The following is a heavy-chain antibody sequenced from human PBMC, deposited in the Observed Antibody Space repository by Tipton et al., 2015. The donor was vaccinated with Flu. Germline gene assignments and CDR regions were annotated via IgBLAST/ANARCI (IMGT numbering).Heavy chain of an antibody. Sequence: SLRLSCAASGFTFSSYAMSWVRQAPGKGLEWVSAISGSGGSTYYADSVKGRFTISRDNSKNTLYLQMNSLRAEDTAVYYCAKRPHYGSGSYGLYYGGQGTLVTVSS. J-gene: IGHJ4*02. CDR3: AKRPHYGSGSYGLYY. D-gene: IGHD3-10*01. V-gene: IGHV3-23*01. CDR1: GFTFSSYA. CDR2: ISGSGGST.